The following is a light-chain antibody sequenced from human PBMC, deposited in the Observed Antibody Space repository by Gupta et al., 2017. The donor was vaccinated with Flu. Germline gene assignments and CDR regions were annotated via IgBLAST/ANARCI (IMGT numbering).Light chain of an antibody. Sequence: DIHMTQSPSTLSTSVGDRVTITSRASQSISELLAWYQQKPGKAPKLLIYRASSLESGVPSRFSGSGSGTEFTLTITSLQPDDFATYYCQQFSTYSGTFGQGTKLEI. CDR3: QQFSTYSGT. CDR2: RAS. CDR1: QSISEL. V-gene: IGKV1-5*03. J-gene: IGKJ2*01.